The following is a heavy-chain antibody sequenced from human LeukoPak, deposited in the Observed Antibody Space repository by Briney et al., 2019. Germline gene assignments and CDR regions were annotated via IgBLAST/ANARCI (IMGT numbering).Heavy chain of an antibody. V-gene: IGHV4-59*01. CDR3: ARVGSSYLLDAFDI. D-gene: IGHD6-6*01. CDR2: IYYSGST. Sequence: SETLSLTCTVSGGSISSYYWSWIRQPPGKGLEWIEYIYYSGSTNYNPSLKSRVTISVDTSKNQFSLKLSSVTAADTAVYYCARVGSSYLLDAFDIWGQGTMVTVSS. J-gene: IGHJ3*02. CDR1: GGSISSYY.